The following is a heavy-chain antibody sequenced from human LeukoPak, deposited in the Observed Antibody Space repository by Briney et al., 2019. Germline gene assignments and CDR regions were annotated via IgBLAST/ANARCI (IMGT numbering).Heavy chain of an antibody. CDR1: GVTFSSYG. Sequence: PGGSLRLSCAASGVTFSSYGLHWVRQAPGKGLEWVAFIRYDGNNKCYADSVKGRFTISRDNSKNTLYLQMDSLRAEDTAVYYCVKYPDYWGQGTLVTVSA. J-gene: IGHJ4*02. CDR2: IRYDGNNK. V-gene: IGHV3-30*02. CDR3: VKYPDY.